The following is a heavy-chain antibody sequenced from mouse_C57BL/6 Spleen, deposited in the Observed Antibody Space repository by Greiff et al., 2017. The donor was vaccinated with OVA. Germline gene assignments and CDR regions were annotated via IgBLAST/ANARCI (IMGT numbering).Heavy chain of an antibody. V-gene: IGHV1-15*01. CDR1: GYTFTDYE. CDR3: TDYYAMDY. CDR2: IDPETGGT. Sequence: QVQLQQSGAELVRPGASVTLSCKASGYTFTDYEMHWVKQTPVHGLEWIGAIDPETGGTAYNQKFKGKAILTADKSSSTAYMERRSLTSEDSAVYYCTDYYAMDYWGQGTSVTVSS. J-gene: IGHJ4*01.